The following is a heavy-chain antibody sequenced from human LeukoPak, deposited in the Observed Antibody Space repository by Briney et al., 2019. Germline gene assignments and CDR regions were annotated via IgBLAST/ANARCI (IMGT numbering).Heavy chain of an antibody. J-gene: IGHJ4*02. V-gene: IGHV3-23*01. CDR3: AKDLWGDGPFGHRSGWHTGYFDC. Sequence: GGSLRLSCAASGFRSSSYAMSWVRQAPGKGLEWVSGIVGSGGVTYDADSVKGRFTVSRDNSKNTLFLEMNGLRADDTAVYFCAKDLWGDGPFGHRSGWHTGYFDCLGQGTLVTVSS. D-gene: IGHD6-19*01. CDR1: GFRSSSYA. CDR2: IVGSGGVT.